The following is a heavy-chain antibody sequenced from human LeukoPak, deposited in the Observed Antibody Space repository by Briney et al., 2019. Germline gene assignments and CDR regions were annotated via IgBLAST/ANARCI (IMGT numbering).Heavy chain of an antibody. J-gene: IGHJ4*02. CDR3: ARGHPAAVAGLLAY. CDR1: GYTLTELS. V-gene: IGHV1-24*01. CDR2: FDPEDGET. Sequence: ASVKVSCKVSGYTLTELSMHWVRQAPGKGLEWMGGFDPEDGETIYAQKFQGRVTMTRDTSTSTVYMELRSLRSEDTAVYYCARGHPAAVAGLLAYWGRGTLVTVSS. D-gene: IGHD6-19*01.